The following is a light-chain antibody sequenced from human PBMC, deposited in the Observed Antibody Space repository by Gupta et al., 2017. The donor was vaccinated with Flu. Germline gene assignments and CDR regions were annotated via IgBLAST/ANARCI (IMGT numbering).Light chain of an antibody. CDR3: AAWEDSLNGWV. CDR2: SNT. V-gene: IGLV1-44*01. Sequence: QSVLTQPPSASGTPGQRVTISCSGSDSNIGRNTVNWYQQFPGTAPKLLIYSNTQRPSGAPARFSGSKSGTSASLAISGVQSEDEAQYYCAAWEDSLNGWVFGGGTKMTVL. CDR1: DSNIGRNT. J-gene: IGLJ3*02.